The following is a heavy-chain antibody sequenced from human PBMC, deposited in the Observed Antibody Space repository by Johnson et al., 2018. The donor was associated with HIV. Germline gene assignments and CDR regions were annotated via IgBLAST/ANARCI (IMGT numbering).Heavy chain of an antibody. CDR3: AREGEWELLPGAFDI. Sequence: VQLVESGGGVVQPGRSLRLSCAVSGFTFSSYGMSWVRQAPGKGLEWVCGINWRGGSTGYADSVKGRFTISRDNSKNTLYLQMNSLRAEDTAVYYCAREGEWELLPGAFDIWGKGTMVTVSS. J-gene: IGHJ3*02. CDR1: GFTFSSYG. V-gene: IGHV3-20*04. D-gene: IGHD1-26*01. CDR2: INWRGGST.